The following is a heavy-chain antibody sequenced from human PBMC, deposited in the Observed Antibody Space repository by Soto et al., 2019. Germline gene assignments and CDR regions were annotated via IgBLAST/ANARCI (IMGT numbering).Heavy chain of an antibody. Sequence: PGGSLRLSCAASGFTFRSYAIHWVRQAPGKGLEWVAVIPYDGSNKYYTDSVKGRFTISRDNSKNTLYLQMNGLRAEDSAVYYCARGAFGDSAMVTNYFDYWGQGTQVTVSS. D-gene: IGHD5-18*01. CDR1: GFTFRSYA. CDR3: ARGAFGDSAMVTNYFDY. J-gene: IGHJ4*02. V-gene: IGHV3-30-3*01. CDR2: IPYDGSNK.